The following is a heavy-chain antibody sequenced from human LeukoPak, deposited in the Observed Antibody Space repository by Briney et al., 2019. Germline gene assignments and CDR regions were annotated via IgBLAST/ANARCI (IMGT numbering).Heavy chain of an antibody. Sequence: SGTLSLTCTVSGGSISSYYWSWIRQPPGKGLEWIGYIYYSGSTNYNPSLKSRVTISVDTSKNQFSLKLSSVTAADTAVHYCARSGSYYYDSSGYYNYYYYMDVWGKGTTVTVSS. D-gene: IGHD3-22*01. V-gene: IGHV4-59*01. CDR1: GGSISSYY. J-gene: IGHJ6*03. CDR3: ARSGSYYYDSSGYYNYYYYMDV. CDR2: IYYSGST.